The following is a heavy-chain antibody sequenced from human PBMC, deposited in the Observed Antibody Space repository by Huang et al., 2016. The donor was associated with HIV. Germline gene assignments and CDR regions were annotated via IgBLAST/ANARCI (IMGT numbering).Heavy chain of an antibody. J-gene: IGHJ4*02. V-gene: IGHV5-51*01. CDR1: GYTFDSYW. CDR2: SYPGAYDT. CDR3: ARQGLWLPPTDPFDY. Sequence: EVHLVQSGAEVKEPGESLKISCQASGYTFDSYWIGWVGQMPGKGLEWMGVSYPGAYDTRYDPAFQGQVTISAEQSINTAYLQWSSLKASDTAIYFCARQGLWLPPTDPFDYWGQGTPVTVSA. D-gene: IGHD3-10*01.